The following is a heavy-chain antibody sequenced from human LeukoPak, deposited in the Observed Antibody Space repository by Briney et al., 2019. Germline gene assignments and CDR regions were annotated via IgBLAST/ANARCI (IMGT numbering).Heavy chain of an antibody. J-gene: IGHJ3*02. CDR3: ARDKGIQLWLNDAFDI. V-gene: IGHV4-39*07. Sequence: PSETLSLTCTVSGGSISSSSYYWGWIRQPPGKGLEWIGSISYNGSTYYNPSLKSRVTISVDTSKNQFSLKLSSVTAADTAVYYCARDKGIQLWLNDAFDIWGQGTMVTVSS. D-gene: IGHD5-18*01. CDR1: GGSISSSSYY. CDR2: ISYNGST.